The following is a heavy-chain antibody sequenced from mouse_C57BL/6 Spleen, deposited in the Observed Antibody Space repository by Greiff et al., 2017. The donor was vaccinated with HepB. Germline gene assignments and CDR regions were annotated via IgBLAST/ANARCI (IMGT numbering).Heavy chain of an antibody. J-gene: IGHJ2*01. V-gene: IGHV3-6*01. CDR3: ASRGFYYDSYFDY. Sequence: EVKLQESGPGLVKPSQSLSLTCSVTGYSITSGYYWNWIRQFPGNKLEWMGYISYDGSNNYNPSLKNRISITRDTSKNQFFLKLNSVTTEDTATYYCASRGFYYDSYFDYWGQGTTLTVSS. D-gene: IGHD2-4*01. CDR1: GYSITSGYY. CDR2: ISYDGSN.